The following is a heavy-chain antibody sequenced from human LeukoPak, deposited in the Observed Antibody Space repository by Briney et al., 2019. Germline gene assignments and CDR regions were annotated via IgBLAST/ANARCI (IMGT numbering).Heavy chain of an antibody. V-gene: IGHV3-48*02. CDR3: ARNGWAGF. J-gene: IGHJ4*02. Sequence: GGSLRLSCAASGFTFRSYWMNWVRQAPGKGLEWLSYISSSSSTIYYADSVKGRFTISRDNAKNSLYLQMNSLRDDDTAVYYCARNGWAGFWGQGTLVTVSS. D-gene: IGHD1-26*01. CDR2: ISSSSSTI. CDR1: GFTFRSYW.